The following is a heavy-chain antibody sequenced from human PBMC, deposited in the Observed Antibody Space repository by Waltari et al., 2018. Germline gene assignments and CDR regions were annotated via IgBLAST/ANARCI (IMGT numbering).Heavy chain of an antibody. V-gene: IGHV3-49*04. J-gene: IGHJ4*02. Sequence: EVQLVESGGGLVQPGRSLRLSCTPSGCTLGGYAVSWVRQAPGKGLEWVGFVRSRTYGGTTDYAASVKGRFSISRDDSKNIAYLQMNSLKTEDTAVYYCTRGESGYTGYDDFWGQGTLVIVSS. CDR1: GCTLGGYA. CDR2: VRSRTYGGTT. D-gene: IGHD5-12*01. CDR3: TRGESGYTGYDDF.